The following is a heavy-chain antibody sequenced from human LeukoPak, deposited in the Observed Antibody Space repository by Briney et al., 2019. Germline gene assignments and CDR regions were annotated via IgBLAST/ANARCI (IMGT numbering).Heavy chain of an antibody. CDR2: IYSGGST. J-gene: IGHJ4*02. V-gene: IGHV3-53*01. CDR1: GFTVSSNY. CDR3: ARDERLLSFLK. D-gene: IGHD3-3*01. Sequence: GGSLRLSCAASGFTVSSNYMSWVRQAPGKGLEWVSVIYSGGSTYYADSVKGRFTISRDNSKNTLYLQMNSLRAEDTAIYYCARDERLLSFLKWGQGTLVTVSS.